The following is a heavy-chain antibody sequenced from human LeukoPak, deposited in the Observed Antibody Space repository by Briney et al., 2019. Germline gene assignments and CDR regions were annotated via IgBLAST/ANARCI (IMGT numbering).Heavy chain of an antibody. Sequence: PGGSLRLSCAASGFTFSNAWMSWVRQAPGKGLEWVGRIKSKTDGGTTDYAAPVKGRFTISRDDSKNTLYRQMNSLKTEDTAVYYCTTERYYDFRSPDYWGQGTLVTVSS. V-gene: IGHV3-15*01. J-gene: IGHJ4*02. D-gene: IGHD3-3*01. CDR2: IKSKTDGGTT. CDR1: GFTFSNAW. CDR3: TTERYYDFRSPDY.